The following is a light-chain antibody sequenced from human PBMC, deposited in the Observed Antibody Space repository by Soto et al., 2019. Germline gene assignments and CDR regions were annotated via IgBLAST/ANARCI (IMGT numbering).Light chain of an antibody. CDR2: DAS. V-gene: IGKV3-11*01. CDR1: QSVSSH. CDR3: QQRTNWRLT. Sequence: EVVLTQSPATLSLSPGERATLSCRARQSVSSHLTWYQQKPGQAPRLLIYDASNRATGIPARFSGSGSGTEFTLTISSLEPEDFAVYYCQQRTNWRLTFGGGTKVEIK. J-gene: IGKJ4*01.